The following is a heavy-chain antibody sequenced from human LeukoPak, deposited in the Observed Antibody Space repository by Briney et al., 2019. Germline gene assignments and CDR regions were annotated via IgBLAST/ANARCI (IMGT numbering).Heavy chain of an antibody. V-gene: IGHV4-34*01. Sequence: ETLSLTCAVYGGSFSGYYWSWIRQPPGKGLEWIGEINHSGSTNYNPSLKSRVTISVDTSKNQFSLKLSSVTAADTAVYYCARISGYVRYYYYGMDVWGQGTTVTVSS. D-gene: IGHD5-12*01. CDR1: GGSFSGYY. CDR2: INHSGST. CDR3: ARISGYVRYYYYGMDV. J-gene: IGHJ6*02.